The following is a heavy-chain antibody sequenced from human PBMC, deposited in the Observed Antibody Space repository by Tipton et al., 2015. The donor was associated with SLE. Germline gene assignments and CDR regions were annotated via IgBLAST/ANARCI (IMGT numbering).Heavy chain of an antibody. CDR1: GFSISSYY. D-gene: IGHD2-8*01. CDR3: ARHDTNYGRNWFDP. J-gene: IGHJ5*02. Sequence: TLSLTCTVSGFSISSYYWGWIRQPPGKGLEWLGTIYHSGTTYYIPSLQSRVTMSVDTSKNHFSLKLSSVTAADTAVYYCARHDTNYGRNWFDPWGQGTLVTVSS. V-gene: IGHV4-38-2*02. CDR2: IYHSGTT.